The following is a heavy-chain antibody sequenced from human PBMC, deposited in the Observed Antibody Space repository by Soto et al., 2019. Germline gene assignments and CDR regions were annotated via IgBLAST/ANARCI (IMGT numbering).Heavy chain of an antibody. CDR2: IYYSGST. J-gene: IGHJ4*02. V-gene: IGHV4-30-4*01. CDR3: ARAQGGGYFDY. D-gene: IGHD3-16*01. Sequence: QVQLQESGPGLVKPSQTLSLTCTVSGGSISSGDYYWSWIRQPPGKGLEWIGYIYYSGSTYYNPSLKSRVTLSVDTSKHQFSLKLTSMTAADTAVYYCARAQGGGYFDYWGQGTLVTVSS. CDR1: GGSISSGDYY.